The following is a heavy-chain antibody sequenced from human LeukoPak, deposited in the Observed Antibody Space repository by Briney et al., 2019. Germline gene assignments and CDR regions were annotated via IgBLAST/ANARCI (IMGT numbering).Heavy chain of an antibody. V-gene: IGHV3-23*01. CDR1: GFTFSSFA. J-gene: IGHJ2*01. CDR2: IGDSDERS. CDR3: ARPAGRVRGWYFDL. Sequence: GGSLRLSCAASGFTFSSFAMSWVRQAPGKGPEWVSSIGDSDERSSYADSVKGRSTISRDNSKNTLYLQLNSLTVDDTAVYYCARPAGRVRGWYFDLWGRGTLVTVSS. D-gene: IGHD3-10*02.